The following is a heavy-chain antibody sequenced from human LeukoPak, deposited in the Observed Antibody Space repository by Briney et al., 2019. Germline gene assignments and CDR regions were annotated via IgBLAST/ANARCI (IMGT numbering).Heavy chain of an antibody. CDR2: INPNSGGT. V-gene: IGHV1-2*06. J-gene: IGHJ4*02. CDR1: GYTFTGCY. CDR3: ATDTWGYYDSSNYYRQADY. D-gene: IGHD3-22*01. Sequence: SVKVSCKASGYTFTGCYMHWVRQAPGQGLEWMGRINPNSGGTNYAQKFQGRVTMTRDTSISTAYMELSRLRSDDTAVYYCATDTWGYYDSSNYYRQADYWGQGTLVTVSS.